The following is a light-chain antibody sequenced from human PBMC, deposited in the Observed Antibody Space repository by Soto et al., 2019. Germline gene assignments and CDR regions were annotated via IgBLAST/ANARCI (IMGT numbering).Light chain of an antibody. CDR2: GNN. CDR1: SSNIGAGYD. Sequence: QSVLTQPPSVSGAPGQRVTISCTGSSSNIGAGYDVHWYQQLPGAAPKLLIYGNNHRPSGVPGRFSGSKSGTSASLAVTGLQSDDEANYYCQSYDSGLRAVVFGGGTKVTVL. J-gene: IGLJ2*01. CDR3: QSYDSGLRAVV. V-gene: IGLV1-40*01.